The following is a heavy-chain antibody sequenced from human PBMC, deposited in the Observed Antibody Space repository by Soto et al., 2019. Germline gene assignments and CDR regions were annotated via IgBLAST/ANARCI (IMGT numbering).Heavy chain of an antibody. Sequence: SQTLSLTCAISGDSVSAHSAAWNWIRQSPSRGLEWLGRTYYRSKWNYDYAESVKSRMTITPDTSNNHFSLQLNSVTPEDTAVYYRVRQSLATLALYGMAVWVQGTTVTVS. V-gene: IGHV6-1*01. D-gene: IGHD6-6*01. CDR2: TYYRSKWNY. CDR1: GDSVSAHSAA. CDR3: VRQSLATLALYGMAV. J-gene: IGHJ6*02.